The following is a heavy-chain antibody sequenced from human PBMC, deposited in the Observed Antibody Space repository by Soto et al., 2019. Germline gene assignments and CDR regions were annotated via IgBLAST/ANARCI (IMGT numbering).Heavy chain of an antibody. CDR3: ARASSGWYGYFDD. Sequence: PSETLSLTCTVSGGSISSYYWSWIRQPPGKGLEWIGYIYYSGSTNYNPSLKGRVTISVDTSKNQFSLKLSSVTAADTAMYYCARASSGWYGYFDDRGQGTLVT. CDR1: GGSISSYY. J-gene: IGHJ4*02. V-gene: IGHV4-59*01. D-gene: IGHD6-19*01. CDR2: IYYSGST.